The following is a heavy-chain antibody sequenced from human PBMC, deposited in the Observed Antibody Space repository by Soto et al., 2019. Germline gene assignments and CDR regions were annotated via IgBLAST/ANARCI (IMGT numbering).Heavy chain of an antibody. CDR3: ARRIAAAGMGFDFDY. D-gene: IGHD6-13*01. CDR1: GYSFTSYW. J-gene: IGHJ4*02. Sequence: AGESLKISCKGSGYSFTSYWIGWVRQMPGKGLEWMGIIYPGDSDTRYSPSFQGQVTISADKSISTAYLQWSSLKASDTAMYYCARRIAAAGMGFDFDYWGQGTLVTVSS. V-gene: IGHV5-51*01. CDR2: IYPGDSDT.